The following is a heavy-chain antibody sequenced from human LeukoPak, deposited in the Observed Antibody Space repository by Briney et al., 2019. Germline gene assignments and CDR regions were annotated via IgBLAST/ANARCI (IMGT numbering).Heavy chain of an antibody. D-gene: IGHD2-8*01. Sequence: ASVKVSCKASGYTFTGYYMHWVRQAPGQGLEWMGWINPNSGGTNYAQKFHGRVTMTRDTSLSTAYMQLSRLRSDDTAVYYCARAPFYCTNGVCYTDFDYWGQGTLVTVSS. J-gene: IGHJ4*02. CDR2: INPNSGGT. V-gene: IGHV1-2*02. CDR1: GYTFTGYY. CDR3: ARAPFYCTNGVCYTDFDY.